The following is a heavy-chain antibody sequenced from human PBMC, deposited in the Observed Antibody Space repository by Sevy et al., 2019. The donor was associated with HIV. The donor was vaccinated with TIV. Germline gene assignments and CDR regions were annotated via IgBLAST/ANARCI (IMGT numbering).Heavy chain of an antibody. V-gene: IGHV3-30-3*01. J-gene: IGHJ4*02. CDR2: ISYDGSNK. CDR3: ARDHGAAFGGVIVPDY. Sequence: GGSRRLSCAASGFTFSSYAMHWVRQAPGKGLEWVAVISYDGSNKYYADSVKGRFTISRDNSKNTLYLQMNSLRAEDTAVYYCARDHGAAFGGVIVPDYWGQGTLVTVSS. D-gene: IGHD3-16*02. CDR1: GFTFSSYA.